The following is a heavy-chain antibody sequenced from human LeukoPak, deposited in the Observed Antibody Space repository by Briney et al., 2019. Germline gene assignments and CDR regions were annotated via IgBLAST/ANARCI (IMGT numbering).Heavy chain of an antibody. CDR3: ARGLRFLEWPYYYYYMDV. D-gene: IGHD3-3*01. V-gene: IGHV4-34*01. CDR1: GGSFSGYY. Sequence: TSETLSLTCAVYGGSFSGYYWSWIRQPPGKGLEWIGEINHSGGTNYNPSLKSRVTISVDTSKNQFSLKLSSVTAADTAVYYCARGLRFLEWPYYYYYMDVWGKGTTVTVSS. CDR2: INHSGGT. J-gene: IGHJ6*03.